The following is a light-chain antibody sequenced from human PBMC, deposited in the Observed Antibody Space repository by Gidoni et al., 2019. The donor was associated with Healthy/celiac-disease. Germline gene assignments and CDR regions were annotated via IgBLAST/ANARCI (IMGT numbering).Light chain of an antibody. CDR2: KTS. J-gene: IGKJ1*01. Sequence: DIQMTQSPSTLSASVGDRVTITCRASQSISSWLAWYQQKPGKAPKLLIYKTSSLESGVPSRFSDNGSGTEFTLTISSLQPDDFATYYCQQYNSYPTFXQXTKVEIK. V-gene: IGKV1-5*03. CDR1: QSISSW. CDR3: QQYNSYPT.